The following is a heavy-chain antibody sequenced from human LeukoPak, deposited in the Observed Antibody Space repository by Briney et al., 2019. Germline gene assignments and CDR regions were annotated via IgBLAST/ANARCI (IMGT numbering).Heavy chain of an antibody. D-gene: IGHD5-12*01. Sequence: GGSLRLSCSASGFTFSSYGMNWIRQAPGKGLEWVSAISGSGDKIYSADSVKGRFTISRDNSKTTLFLHVNSLTDDDTAVYYCARGARSGYLARPGFDYWGQGTLVTVSS. V-gene: IGHV3-23*01. CDR2: ISGSGDKI. CDR3: ARGARSGYLARPGFDY. CDR1: GFTFSSYG. J-gene: IGHJ4*02.